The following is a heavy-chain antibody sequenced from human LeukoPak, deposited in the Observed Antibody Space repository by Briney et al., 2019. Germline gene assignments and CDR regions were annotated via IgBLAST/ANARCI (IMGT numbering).Heavy chain of an antibody. J-gene: IGHJ4*02. D-gene: IGHD4-23*01. CDR3: AREGGTVVTSYFDY. CDR1: GFTFSDYY. V-gene: IGHV3-11*04. Sequence: GGSLRLSCAASGFTFSDYYMSWIRQAPGKGLEWVSYISGSGMSIHYADSVKGRFTISRDNAKNSLYLQMNSLRAEDTAVYYCAREGGTVVTSYFDYWGQGTLVTVSS. CDR2: ISGSGMSI.